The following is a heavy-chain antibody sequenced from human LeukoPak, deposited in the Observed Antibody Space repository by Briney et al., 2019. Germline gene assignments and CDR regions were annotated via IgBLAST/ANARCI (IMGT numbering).Heavy chain of an antibody. Sequence: ASVKVSCKASGYTFTGYYMHWVRQAPGQGLEWMGWINPKSGGTNYAQKFQGRVTMTRDTSISTAYMELSRLRSDDTAVYYCASGSWSDYYYYYYMDVWGKGTTVTVSS. V-gene: IGHV1-2*02. CDR3: ASGSWSDYYYYYYMDV. J-gene: IGHJ6*03. CDR2: INPKSGGT. CDR1: GYTFTGYY. D-gene: IGHD6-13*01.